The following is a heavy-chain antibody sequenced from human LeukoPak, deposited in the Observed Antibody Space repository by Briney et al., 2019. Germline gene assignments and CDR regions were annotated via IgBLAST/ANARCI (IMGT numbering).Heavy chain of an antibody. J-gene: IGHJ5*02. CDR3: APTYYDFWSGYYDGWFDP. CDR1: GGTFSSYA. D-gene: IGHD3-3*01. Sequence: GASVKVSCKASGGTFSSYAISWVRQAPGQGLEWMGGIIPIFGTANYAQKFQGRVTITADKSTSTAYMELSSLRSEDTAVYYCAPTYYDFWSGYYDGWFDPWGQGTLVTVSS. V-gene: IGHV1-69*06. CDR2: IIPIFGTA.